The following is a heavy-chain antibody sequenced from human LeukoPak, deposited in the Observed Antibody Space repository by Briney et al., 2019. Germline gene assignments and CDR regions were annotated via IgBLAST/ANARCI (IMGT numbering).Heavy chain of an antibody. Sequence: ASVKVSCKASGYTFTGYYMHWVRQAPGQGLEWMGWINPNSGGTNYAQKFQGRVTMTRDTSISTAYMELSRLRSDDTAVYYCARDLIVVVPAAGNNWFDPWGQGTLVTVSS. CDR2: INPNSGGT. CDR1: GYTFTGYY. V-gene: IGHV1-2*02. CDR3: ARDLIVVVPAAGNNWFDP. J-gene: IGHJ5*02. D-gene: IGHD2-2*01.